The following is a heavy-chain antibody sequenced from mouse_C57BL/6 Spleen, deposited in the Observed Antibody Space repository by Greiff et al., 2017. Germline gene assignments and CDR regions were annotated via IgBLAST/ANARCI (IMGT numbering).Heavy chain of an antibody. V-gene: IGHV1-7*01. CDR2: IITCSGYT. Sequence: LVESGAELAKPGASVKLSCKASGYTFTSYWMHWVKQKPGQSLECIVYIITCSGYTKYNQNFKDQATLTADKSSSTAYMQLSRLTYEGSAVYYCARSGGYDGSFAYWGQGTLVTVSA. CDR3: ARSGGYDGSFAY. J-gene: IGHJ3*01. D-gene: IGHD2-2*01. CDR1: GYTFTSYW.